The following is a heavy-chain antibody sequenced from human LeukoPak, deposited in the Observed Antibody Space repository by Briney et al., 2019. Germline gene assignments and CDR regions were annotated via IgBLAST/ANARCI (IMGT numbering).Heavy chain of an antibody. CDR2: ISYDGSNK. CDR3: AKSPVRFWSGYYGDFDY. CDR1: GFTFSSYA. V-gene: IGHV3-30-3*02. Sequence: PGRSLRLSCAASGFTFSSYAMHWVRQAPGKGLEWVAVISYDGSNKYYADSVKGRFTISRDNSKNTLYLQMNSLRAEDTAVYYCAKSPVRFWSGYYGDFDYWGQGTLVTVSS. J-gene: IGHJ4*02. D-gene: IGHD3-3*01.